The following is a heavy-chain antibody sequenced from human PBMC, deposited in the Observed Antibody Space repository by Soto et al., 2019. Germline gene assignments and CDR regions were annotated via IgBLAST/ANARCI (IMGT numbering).Heavy chain of an antibody. Sequence: ASVKVSCKASGYTFTSYDINWVRQATGQGLEWMGWMNPKSGATNYAQKFQGRVTMTWDTSLNTAYMELSSLISEDTAVYYCARPPGYISDWYYFDLWGQGTLVTVSS. D-gene: IGHD3-9*01. CDR1: GYTFTSYD. CDR3: ARPPGYISDWYYFDL. V-gene: IGHV1-8*01. J-gene: IGHJ4*02. CDR2: MNPKSGAT.